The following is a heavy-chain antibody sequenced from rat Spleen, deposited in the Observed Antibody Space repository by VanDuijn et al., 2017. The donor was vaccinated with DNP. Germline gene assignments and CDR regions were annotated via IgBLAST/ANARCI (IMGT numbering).Heavy chain of an antibody. V-gene: IGHV5-7*01. CDR2: ISSDGSHT. CDR3: ARQRIMYTTATGFAY. J-gene: IGHJ3*01. Sequence: EVKLVESGGGLVQPGRSLKLSCAGSGFTFSDYYMAWVRQTQTKGLDWVASISSDGSHTYYRDSVKGRFTISRDNAKNSLYLQMNSLTSEDTATYYCARQRIMYTTATGFAYWGQGTLVTVSS. D-gene: IGHD1-6*01. CDR1: GFTFSDYY.